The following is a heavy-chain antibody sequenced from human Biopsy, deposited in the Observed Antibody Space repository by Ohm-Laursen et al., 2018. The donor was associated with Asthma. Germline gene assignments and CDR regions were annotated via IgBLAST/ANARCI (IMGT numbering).Heavy chain of an antibody. V-gene: IGHV4-4*03. Sequence: PGTLSLTCAVSGVSISSTNWWSWVRQPPGKGLEWIGEIYHSGSTNYTPSLQSRVSISVDKSKNKFSLKVRSVTAADTAVYYCANYGDGSSWGQGTLVTVSS. D-gene: IGHD4-17*01. CDR2: IYHSGST. J-gene: IGHJ4*02. CDR1: GVSISSTNW. CDR3: ANYGDGSS.